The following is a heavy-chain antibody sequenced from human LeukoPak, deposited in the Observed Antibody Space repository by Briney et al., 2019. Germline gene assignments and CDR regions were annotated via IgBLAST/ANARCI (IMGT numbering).Heavy chain of an antibody. D-gene: IGHD6-19*01. CDR2: ISSSSSYI. V-gene: IGHV3-21*04. Sequence: PGGSLRLSCAASGFIFSGYGMNWVRQAPGKGLEWVSSISSSSSYIYYADSVKGRFTISRDNAKKSLYLQMNSLRAEDTALYYCAKAQIAVAGPRGYYFDSWGQGTLVTVSS. J-gene: IGHJ4*02. CDR3: AKAQIAVAGPRGYYFDS. CDR1: GFIFSGYG.